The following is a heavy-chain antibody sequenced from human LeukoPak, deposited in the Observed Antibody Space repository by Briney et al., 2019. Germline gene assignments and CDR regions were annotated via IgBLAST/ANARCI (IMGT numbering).Heavy chain of an antibody. D-gene: IGHD3-10*01. CDR3: ARSGSDSAYYYYMDV. CDR2: IYYSGST. CDR1: GGSISSYY. V-gene: IGHV4-59*01. Sequence: SETLSLTCTVSGGSISSYYWSWIRQPPGKGLEWIGYIYYSGSTNYNPSLKSRVTISVDTSKNQFSLKLSSVTAADTAVYYCARSGSDSAYYYYMDVWGKGTTVTISS. J-gene: IGHJ6*03.